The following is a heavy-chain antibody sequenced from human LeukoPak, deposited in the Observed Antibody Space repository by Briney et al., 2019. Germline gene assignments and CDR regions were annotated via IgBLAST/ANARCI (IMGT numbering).Heavy chain of an antibody. D-gene: IGHD5/OR15-5a*01. V-gene: IGHV3-30-3*01. CDR1: GFTFSSYA. Sequence: SGASLRLSCAASGFTFSSYAMHWVRQAPGKGLEWVAVISYDGSNKYYADSVKGRFTISRDNSKNTLYLQMNSLRAEDTAVYYCARGLGYFDYWGQGTLVTVSS. CDR3: ARGLGYFDY. CDR2: ISYDGSNK. J-gene: IGHJ4*02.